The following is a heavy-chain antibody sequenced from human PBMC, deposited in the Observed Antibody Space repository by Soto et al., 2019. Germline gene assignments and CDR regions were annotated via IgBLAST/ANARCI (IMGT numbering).Heavy chain of an antibody. Sequence: EVQLLESGGGLVQPGVSLRLSCAASGFTFSSHAMSWVRQAPGKGLEWVSAISGSDNRTYYADSVKGRFTISRDNSKNTLYLQMSSLRADDTAVYYCAPMGVWGQGTTVTVSS. V-gene: IGHV3-23*01. CDR1: GFTFSSHA. CDR3: APMGV. J-gene: IGHJ6*02. CDR2: ISGSDNRT.